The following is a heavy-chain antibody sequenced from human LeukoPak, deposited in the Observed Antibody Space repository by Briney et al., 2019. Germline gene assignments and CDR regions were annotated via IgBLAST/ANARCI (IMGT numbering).Heavy chain of an antibody. V-gene: IGHV3-7*01. CDR1: GFTFNNYW. Sequence: PGGSLRLSCAASGFTFNNYWMNWVRQVPGKGLEWVADIKQDGSEKYYVDSVKGRFTISRDNAKNSLYLQMNSLRAEDTAVYYCGRDSPYSARGQPTDYWGQGTLVTVSS. CDR2: IKQDGSEK. CDR3: GRDSPYSARGQPTDY. D-gene: IGHD6-6*01. J-gene: IGHJ4*02.